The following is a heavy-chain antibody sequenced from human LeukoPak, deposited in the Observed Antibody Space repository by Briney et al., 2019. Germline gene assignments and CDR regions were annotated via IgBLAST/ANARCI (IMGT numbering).Heavy chain of an antibody. J-gene: IGHJ4*02. D-gene: IGHD3-22*01. CDR2: INPSGGST. Sequence: ASVKVSCKSSGYTFTSYYMYWVRQAPGQGLEWMGIINPSGGSTSYAQKFQGRVTMTRDTSTSTVYMELSSLRSEDTAVYYCARAPANKYDSRLPEDYWGQGTLVTVSS. CDR1: GYTFTSYY. V-gene: IGHV1-46*01. CDR3: ARAPANKYDSRLPEDY.